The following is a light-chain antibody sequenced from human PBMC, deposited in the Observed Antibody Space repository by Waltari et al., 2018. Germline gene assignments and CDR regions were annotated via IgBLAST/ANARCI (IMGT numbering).Light chain of an antibody. J-gene: IGKJ1*01. Sequence: DIQMTQSPSSLSASVGDRVTITCRASQGIANSLAWYQQKLGQAPKLLLYAASRLESGVPSRYSGSGSVTDYTLTISSLQPEDFATYYCQQYYNTPWTFGQGTKVEIK. V-gene: IGKV1-NL1*01. CDR2: AAS. CDR1: QGIANS. CDR3: QQYYNTPWT.